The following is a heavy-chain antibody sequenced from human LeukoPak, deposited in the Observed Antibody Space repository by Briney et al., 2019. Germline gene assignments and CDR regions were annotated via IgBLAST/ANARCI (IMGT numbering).Heavy chain of an antibody. CDR3: AREGSGWYGGSQFDY. CDR2: INPNSGGT. J-gene: IGHJ4*02. Sequence: ASVKVSCEASGYTFTTYYIHWVRQAPGQGLEWVGWINPNSGGTDCAQKFQGRLTMTRDTSISTVYMELSSLNSDDMAVYYCAREGSGWYGGSQFDYWGQGSLVTVSS. CDR1: GYTFTTYY. V-gene: IGHV1-2*02. D-gene: IGHD6-19*01.